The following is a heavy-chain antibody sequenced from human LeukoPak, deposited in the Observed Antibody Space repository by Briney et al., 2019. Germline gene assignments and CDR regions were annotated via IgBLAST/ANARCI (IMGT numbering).Heavy chain of an antibody. CDR2: IYNDRST. D-gene: IGHD2-8*01. Sequence: PGGSLRLSCADSAFTFSNYAIAWVRQAPGKGLDWVSSIYNDRSTYYADSVKARFTISRDNSKNTLHLQMSSLRAEDTAIYYCAKDQFGVSGSIDAWGQGTLVTVSS. CDR1: AFTFSNYA. V-gene: IGHV3-23*05. J-gene: IGHJ5*02. CDR3: AKDQFGVSGSIDA.